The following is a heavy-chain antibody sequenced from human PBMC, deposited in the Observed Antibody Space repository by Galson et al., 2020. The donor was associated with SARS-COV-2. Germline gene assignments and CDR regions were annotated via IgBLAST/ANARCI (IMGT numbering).Heavy chain of an antibody. CDR3: ASSPSDSGSYYGADY. D-gene: IGHD1-26*01. J-gene: IGHJ4*02. V-gene: IGHV3-48*03. Sequence: GGSLRLSCAASGFTFSSYEMNWVRQAPGKGLEWVSYISSSGSTIYYADSVKGRFTISRDNAKNSLYLQMNSLRAEDTAVYYCASSPSDSGSYYGADYWGQGTLVTVSS. CDR2: ISSSGSTI. CDR1: GFTFSSYE.